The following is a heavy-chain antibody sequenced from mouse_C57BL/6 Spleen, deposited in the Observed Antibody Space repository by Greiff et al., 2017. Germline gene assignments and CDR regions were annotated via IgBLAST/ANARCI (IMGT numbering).Heavy chain of an antibody. V-gene: IGHV1-64*01. Sequence: QVQLQQPGAELVKPGASVRLSCKASGYTFTSYWMHWVKQRPGQGLEWIGMIHPNSGSTNYNQKFKSKATLTVDKSSSTAYMQLSSLTSEDSAVFYCSRSETGYGSSPYFDYWGQGTTLTVSS. CDR3: SRSETGYGSSPYFDY. J-gene: IGHJ2*01. CDR1: GYTFTSYW. D-gene: IGHD1-1*01. CDR2: IHPNSGST.